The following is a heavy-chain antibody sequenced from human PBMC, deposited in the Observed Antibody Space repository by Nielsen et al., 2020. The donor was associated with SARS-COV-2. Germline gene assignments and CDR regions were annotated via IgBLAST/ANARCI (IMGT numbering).Heavy chain of an antibody. D-gene: IGHD2-2*01. V-gene: IGHV1-18*01. CDR1: GYTFTSYG. Sequence: ASVKVSCKASGYTFTSYGISWVRQAPGQGLEWMGWISAYNGNTNYAQKLQGRVTMTTDTSTSTAYMELRSLRSDDTAVYYCARDRHIGVVPAAPELNYYYYGMDFWGQGTTVTVSS. CDR2: ISAYNGNT. CDR3: ARDRHIGVVPAAPELNYYYYGMDF. J-gene: IGHJ6*02.